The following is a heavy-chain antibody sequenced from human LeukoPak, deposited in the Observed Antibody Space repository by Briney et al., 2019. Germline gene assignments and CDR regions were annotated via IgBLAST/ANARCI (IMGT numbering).Heavy chain of an antibody. CDR1: GFTFSTYW. V-gene: IGHV3-21*01. Sequence: GGSLRLSCEASGFTFSTYWMSWVRQAPGKGLEWVSSISSSSSYIYYADSVKGRFTISRDNAKNSLYLQMNSLRAEDTAVYYCARFALKTPPTDWGQGTLVTVSS. CDR2: ISSSSSYI. J-gene: IGHJ4*02. CDR3: ARFALKTPPTD.